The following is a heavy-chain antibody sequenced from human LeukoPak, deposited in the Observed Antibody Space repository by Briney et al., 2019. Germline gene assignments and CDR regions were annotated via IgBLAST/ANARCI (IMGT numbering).Heavy chain of an antibody. Sequence: GGFLRLSCAASGFTFSSYSMNWVRQAPGKGLEWVSSISSSSSYIYYADSVKGRFTISRDNAKNSLYLQMNSLRAEDTAVYYCARGVLAAATALDYWGQGTLVTVSS. CDR3: ARGVLAAATALDY. D-gene: IGHD6-13*01. V-gene: IGHV3-21*01. CDR2: ISSSSSYI. CDR1: GFTFSSYS. J-gene: IGHJ4*02.